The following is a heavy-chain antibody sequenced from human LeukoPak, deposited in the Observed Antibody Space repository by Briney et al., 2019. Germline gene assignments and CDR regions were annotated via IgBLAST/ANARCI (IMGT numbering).Heavy chain of an antibody. CDR1: GYSFTSYW. J-gene: IGHJ3*01. V-gene: IGHV5-51*01. D-gene: IGHD6-13*01. CDR2: IYPGDSDT. CDR3: ASRKAAAIDAFDG. Sequence: GESLKISCKGSGYSFTSYWIGWVRQIPGKGLEWMGIIYPGDSDTRYSPFFQGQVTITADKSISTAYLQWSSLKASDTAIYYCASRKAAAIDAFDGRGQRTMVTVSS.